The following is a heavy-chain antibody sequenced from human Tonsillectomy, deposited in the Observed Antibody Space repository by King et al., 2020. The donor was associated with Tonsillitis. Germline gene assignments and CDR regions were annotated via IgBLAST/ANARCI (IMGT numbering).Heavy chain of an antibody. CDR2: INGDGGGT. Sequence: VQLVESGGGVVQPGGSLRLSCAASGFTFDYYAMHWVRQAPGKGLEWGSLINGDGGGTHVAASVKGRFTISRENRENYRYLKMNSLRTEDTALYYCAKAPGRWLHDGFDIWGQGTMVTVSS. CDR3: AKAPGRWLHDGFDI. CDR1: GFTFDYYA. J-gene: IGHJ3*02. D-gene: IGHD4-23*01. V-gene: IGHV3-43*02.